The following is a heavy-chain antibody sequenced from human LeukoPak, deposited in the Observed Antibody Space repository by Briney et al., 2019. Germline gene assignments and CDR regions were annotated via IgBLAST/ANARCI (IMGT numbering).Heavy chain of an antibody. V-gene: IGHV3-48*03. CDR1: GFTLSSFE. Sequence: GGSLRLSCAASGFTLSSFEMNWVRQAPGKGLEWVSYISSSGRTIYYADSVKGRFTISRDNAKNSLFLQMNSLRADDTAVYYCSRKGSQWDFLVDNWGQGTLVTVSS. CDR3: SRKGSQWDFLVDN. J-gene: IGHJ4*02. CDR2: ISSSGRTI. D-gene: IGHD1-26*01.